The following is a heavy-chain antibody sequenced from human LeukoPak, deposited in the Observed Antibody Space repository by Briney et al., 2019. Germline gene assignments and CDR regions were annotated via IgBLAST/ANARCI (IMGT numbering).Heavy chain of an antibody. CDR3: ARDQRGSLDAFDI. D-gene: IGHD1-26*01. V-gene: IGHV4-4*02. CDR1: GGSISSSNW. J-gene: IGHJ3*02. Sequence: PSGTLSLTCAVSGGSISSSNWWSWVRQPPGKGLEWIGSIYYSGSTYYNPSLKSRVTISVDTSKNQFSLKLSSVTAADTAVYYCARDQRGSLDAFDIWGQGTMVTVSS. CDR2: IYYSGST.